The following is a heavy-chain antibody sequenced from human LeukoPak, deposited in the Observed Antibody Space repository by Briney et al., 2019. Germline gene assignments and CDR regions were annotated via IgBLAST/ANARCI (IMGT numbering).Heavy chain of an antibody. D-gene: IGHD7-27*01. CDR2: IDWYDDK. Sequence: SGPSLVKPTQTLTLTCTFSGFSLSTRGICVSRICQPPGKALEWLARIDWYDDKYYSTSLKTRLTISKDPSKTQVVLTMTNMDPVDTATYYCARINWGFRTPQYYFDYWGQGTLVTVSS. V-gene: IGHV2-70*11. CDR3: ARINWGFRTPQYYFDY. J-gene: IGHJ4*02. CDR1: GFSLSTRGIC.